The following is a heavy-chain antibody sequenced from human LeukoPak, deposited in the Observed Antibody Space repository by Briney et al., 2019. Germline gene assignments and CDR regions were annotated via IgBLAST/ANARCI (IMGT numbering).Heavy chain of an antibody. D-gene: IGHD1-1*01. V-gene: IGHV3-74*01. CDR2: LNGDGSST. Sequence: GGSLRLSCEASGFTFSSHWMHWVRQAPGKGLVWVSRLNGDGSSTAYAESVEGRFTISRDNAKNTMYLQMNSLSVEDTAVYYCAREGWNLESFDVWRKGTMDTVSS. CDR3: AREGWNLESFDV. CDR1: GFTFSSHW. J-gene: IGHJ3*01.